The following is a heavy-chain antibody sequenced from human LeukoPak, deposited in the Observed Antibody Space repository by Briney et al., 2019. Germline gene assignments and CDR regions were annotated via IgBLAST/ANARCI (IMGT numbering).Heavy chain of an antibody. V-gene: IGHV3-74*01. Sequence: GGSLRLSCAASGFTFSAYWMHWVRQTPGKELVWVSAINSDGSTTNYADSVKGRFTISRDNSKNTLYLQMNSLRAEDTAVYYCARDGGYCSSTSCYKGSAFDIWGQGTMVTVSS. CDR1: GFTFSAYW. CDR3: ARDGGYCSSTSCYKGSAFDI. J-gene: IGHJ3*02. D-gene: IGHD2-2*02. CDR2: INSDGSTT.